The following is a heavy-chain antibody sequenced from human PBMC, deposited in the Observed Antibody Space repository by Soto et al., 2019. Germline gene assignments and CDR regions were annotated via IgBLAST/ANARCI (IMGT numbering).Heavy chain of an antibody. D-gene: IGHD5-18*01. CDR1: GFTFSSYW. CDR3: ARTEYSYTEFDY. CDR2: INSDGSST. Sequence: EVQLMESGGSLVQPGGSLRLSYAASGFTFSSYWMHWVRQAPGKGLVWVSRINSDGSSTSYADSVKGRFTISRDNAKNTLYLQMNSLRAEDTAVYYCARTEYSYTEFDYWGQGTLVTVSS. V-gene: IGHV3-74*01. J-gene: IGHJ4*02.